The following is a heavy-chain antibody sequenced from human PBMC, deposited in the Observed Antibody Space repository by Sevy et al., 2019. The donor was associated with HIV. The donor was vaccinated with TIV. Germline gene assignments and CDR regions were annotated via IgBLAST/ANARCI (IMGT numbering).Heavy chain of an antibody. CDR3: EQDSDLLAGSSVFGI. CDR1: GFTFDEYA. CDR2: LSWNGGGL. V-gene: IGHV3-9*01. J-gene: IGHJ4*02. D-gene: IGHD3-3*01. Sequence: GGSLRLSCAASGFTFDEYAMHWVRQVPGKGLEWVSGLSWNGGGLGYADSVKGGFTISSDNANGSMYLEMNSMSLEDTALYYCEQDSDLLAGSSVFGIWGQGTQVTVSS.